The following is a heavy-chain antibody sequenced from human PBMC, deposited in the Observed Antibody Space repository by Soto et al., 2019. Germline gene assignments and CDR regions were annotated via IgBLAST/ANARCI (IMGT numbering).Heavy chain of an antibody. Sequence: SVKVSCKASGYTFTYRYLHWVRQAPGQALEWMGWITPFNGSTSYARKFQGRVTMTRDTSTSTVYMELSSLRSEDTAVYYCARWFTLESTPIITILGMDVWGQGTTVTVSS. V-gene: IGHV1-45*02. CDR2: ITPFNGST. J-gene: IGHJ6*02. CDR3: ARWFTLESTPIITILGMDV. D-gene: IGHD2-15*01. CDR1: GYTFTYRY.